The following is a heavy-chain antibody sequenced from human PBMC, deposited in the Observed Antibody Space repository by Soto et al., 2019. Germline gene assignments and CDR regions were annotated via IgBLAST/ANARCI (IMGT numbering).Heavy chain of an antibody. CDR3: ARGVDAGVDV. CDR1: GYTFTTSD. CDR2: MSPNSGAT. J-gene: IGHJ6*02. D-gene: IGHD1-1*01. V-gene: IGHV1-8*01. Sequence: GASVKVSCKASGYTFTTSDINWVRQATGQGLEWLGWMSPNSGATGYAQKFQGRVTMTRDTSMTTAYMELSNLRSEDTAMYYCARGVDAGVDVWGQGTTVTVSS.